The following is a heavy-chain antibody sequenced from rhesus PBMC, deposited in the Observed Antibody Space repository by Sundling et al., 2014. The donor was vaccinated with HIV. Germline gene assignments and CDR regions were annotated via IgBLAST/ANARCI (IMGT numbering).Heavy chain of an antibody. J-gene: IGHJ4*01. CDR1: GGSITETYR. CDR2: ISGSSTSV. CDR3: ARSGRANLDY. V-gene: IGHV4S10*01. Sequence: QVQLQESGPGVVKPSETLSLTCAVSGGSITETYRWNWIRQSPGKGLEWIGYISGSSTSVNYNPSLKSRITISKDTSINQFSLKLSSVTAADTAIYYCARSGRANLDYWGQGVLVTVSS. D-gene: IGHD2-21*01.